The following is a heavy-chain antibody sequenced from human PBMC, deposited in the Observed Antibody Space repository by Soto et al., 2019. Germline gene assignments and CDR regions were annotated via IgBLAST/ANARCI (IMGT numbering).Heavy chain of an antibody. J-gene: IGHJ4*02. CDR1: GGSISSGGYY. Sequence: PSETLSLTCTVSGGSISSGGYYWSWIRQHPGKGLEWIGYIYYSGSTYYNPSLKSRVTISVDTSKNQFSLKLSSVTAADTAVYYCAREPTYYYDSSGYKLGYWGQGTLVTVS. CDR3: AREPTYYYDSSGYKLGY. CDR2: IYYSGST. V-gene: IGHV4-31*03. D-gene: IGHD3-22*01.